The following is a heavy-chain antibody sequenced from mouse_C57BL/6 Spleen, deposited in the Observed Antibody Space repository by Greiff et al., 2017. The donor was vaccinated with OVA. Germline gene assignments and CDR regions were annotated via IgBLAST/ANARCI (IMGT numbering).Heavy chain of an antibody. D-gene: IGHD2-4*01. CDR1: GYSFTDYN. CDR3: ARGDDYDVYAMDY. Sequence: EVQLQQSGPELVKPGASVKISCKASGYSFTDYNMHWVKQSTGKSLEWIGVINPNYGTTSYNQKFKGKATLTVDQSSSTAYMQLNSLTSEASAVYYCARGDDYDVYAMDYWGQGTSVTVSS. J-gene: IGHJ4*01. V-gene: IGHV1-39*01. CDR2: INPNYGTT.